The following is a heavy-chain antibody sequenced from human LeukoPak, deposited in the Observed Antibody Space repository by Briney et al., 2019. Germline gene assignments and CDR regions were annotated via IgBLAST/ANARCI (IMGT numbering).Heavy chain of an antibody. CDR3: ARVSYTLDY. V-gene: IGHV4-34*01. CDR1: GGSFSGYY. D-gene: IGHD2-2*02. CDR2: INHSGST. Sequence: ETSETLSLTCAVYGGSFSGYYWSWIRQPPGKGLEWIGEINHSGSTNYNPSLKSRVTISVDTSKNQFSLKLSSVTAADTAVYYCARVSYTLDYWGQGTLVTVSS. J-gene: IGHJ4*02.